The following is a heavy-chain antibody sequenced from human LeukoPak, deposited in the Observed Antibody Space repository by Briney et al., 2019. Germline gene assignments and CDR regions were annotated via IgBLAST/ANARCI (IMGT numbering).Heavy chain of an antibody. Sequence: GGSLRLSCAASGFTFSNACMSWVRQAPGKGLEWVGRIKSKTDGGTTDYAAPVKGRFTISRDNSKNTLYLQMNSLRAEDTAAYYCAKDEGALVPYYFDYWGQGTLVTVSS. CDR3: AKDEGALVPYYFDY. V-gene: IGHV3-15*01. J-gene: IGHJ4*02. CDR2: IKSKTDGGTT. CDR1: GFTFSNAC. D-gene: IGHD1-26*01.